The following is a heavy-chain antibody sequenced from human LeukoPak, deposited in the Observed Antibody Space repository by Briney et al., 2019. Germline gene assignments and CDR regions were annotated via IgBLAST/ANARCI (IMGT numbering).Heavy chain of an antibody. D-gene: IGHD2-2*01. Sequence: GGSLRLSCAASGFTFSDYYMSWIRQAPGKGLEWVSYISSSGSTIYYADSVKGRFTISRDNAKNSLYLQMNSLRAEGTAVYYCARGGPTCSSTSCSARFWYSSGAFDYWGQGTLVTVSS. CDR1: GFTFSDYY. V-gene: IGHV3-11*01. J-gene: IGHJ4*02. CDR2: ISSSGSTI. CDR3: ARGGPTCSSTSCSARFWYSSGAFDY.